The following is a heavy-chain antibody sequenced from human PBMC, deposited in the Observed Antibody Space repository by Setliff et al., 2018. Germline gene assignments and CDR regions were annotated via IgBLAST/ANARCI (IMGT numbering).Heavy chain of an antibody. CDR3: VRTGTYRYFDY. D-gene: IGHD1-1*01. CDR1: GGSVGNSYYY. J-gene: IGHJ4*02. V-gene: IGHV4-61*02. CDR2: IYTTWST. Sequence: SETLSLTCTVSGGSVGNSYYYWNWIRQPAGKGLEWIGRIYTTWSTNYNPSLKSRVTISVDTSRNQFSLRLSSVTATDTAVYYCVRTGTYRYFDYWGQGIQVTVSS.